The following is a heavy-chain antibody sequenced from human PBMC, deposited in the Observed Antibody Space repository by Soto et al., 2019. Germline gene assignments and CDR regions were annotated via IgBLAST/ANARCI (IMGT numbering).Heavy chain of an antibody. Sequence: GGSLRLSCAASGFTFSSYSMNWVRQAPGKGLEWVSYISSSSSYIYYADSVKGRFTISRDNAKNSLYLQMNSLRAEDTAVYYCARDGVLTGYYNRDAFDIWGQGTMVTVSS. D-gene: IGHD3-9*01. V-gene: IGHV3-21*05. J-gene: IGHJ3*02. CDR3: ARDGVLTGYYNRDAFDI. CDR2: ISSSSSYI. CDR1: GFTFSSYS.